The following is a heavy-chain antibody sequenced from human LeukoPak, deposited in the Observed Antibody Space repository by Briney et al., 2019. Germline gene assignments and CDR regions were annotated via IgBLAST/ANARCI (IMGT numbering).Heavy chain of an antibody. V-gene: IGHV1-46*01. D-gene: IGHD2-2*01. J-gene: IGHJ4*02. CDR2: INPSGGST. CDR3: ARWGPYCSSTSCHEGGGGDH. Sequence: ASVKVSCKASGYTFTSYYMHWVRQAPGQGLEWMGIINPSGGSTSYAQKFQGRVTMTRDTSTSTVYMELSSLRSEDTAVYYCARWGPYCSSTSCHEGGGGDHWGQGTLVTVSS. CDR1: GYTFTSYY.